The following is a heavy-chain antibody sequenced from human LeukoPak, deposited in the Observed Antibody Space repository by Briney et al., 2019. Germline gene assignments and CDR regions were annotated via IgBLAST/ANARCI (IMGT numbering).Heavy chain of an antibody. D-gene: IGHD3-16*02. Sequence: SETLSLTRTVSGGSISSSSYYWGWIRQPPGKELEWIGSIYYSGSTFYNPSLKSRVTISVDTSKNQFSLNLSSVTAADTAVYYCARHFRFGGVITQIDYWGQGTLVTVSS. CDR3: ARHFRFGGVITQIDY. V-gene: IGHV4-39*01. CDR1: GGSISSSSYY. J-gene: IGHJ4*02. CDR2: IYYSGST.